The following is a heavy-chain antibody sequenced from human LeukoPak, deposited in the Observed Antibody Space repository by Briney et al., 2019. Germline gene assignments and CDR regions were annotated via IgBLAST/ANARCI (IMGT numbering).Heavy chain of an antibody. CDR2: IIPILGIA. V-gene: IGHV1-69*04. J-gene: IGHJ4*02. CDR3: ARLMDIVATRDY. D-gene: IGHD5-12*01. Sequence: SVKVSCKASGGTISSYAISWVRQAPGQGLEWMGRIIPILGIANYAQKFQGRVTITADKSTSTAYMELSSLRSEDTAVYYCARLMDIVATRDYWGQGTLVTVSS. CDR1: GGTISSYA.